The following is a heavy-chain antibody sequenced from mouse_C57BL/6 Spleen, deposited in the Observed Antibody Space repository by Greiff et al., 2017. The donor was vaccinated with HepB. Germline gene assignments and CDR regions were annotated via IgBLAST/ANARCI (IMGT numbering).Heavy chain of an antibody. CDR1: GFTFTDYY. Sequence: EVKLMESGGGLVQPGGSLSLSCAASGFTFTDYYMSWVRQTPGQALEWLGFIRTKANGYTTEYSVYVKGRFTISRDNSKSFLYLQMNALRAEDSATYYSARYIHYGSSYRYFDVWGTGTTVTVSS. D-gene: IGHD1-1*01. V-gene: IGHV7-3*01. CDR2: IRTKANGYTT. J-gene: IGHJ1*03. CDR3: ARYIHYGSSYRYFDV.